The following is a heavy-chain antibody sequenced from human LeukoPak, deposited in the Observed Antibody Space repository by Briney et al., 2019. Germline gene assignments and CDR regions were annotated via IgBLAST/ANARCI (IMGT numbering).Heavy chain of an antibody. D-gene: IGHD1-26*01. V-gene: IGHV3-11*01. Sequence: GGSLRPSCAASGFTFSDYYMSWIRQAPGKGLEWVSYISSSGSTIYYADSVKGRFTISRDNAKNSLYLQMNSLRAEDTAVYYCARAPKFRLVGVPKGPFDPWGQGSLVTVSS. CDR2: ISSSGSTI. CDR3: ARAPKFRLVGVPKGPFDP. J-gene: IGHJ5*02. CDR1: GFTFSDYY.